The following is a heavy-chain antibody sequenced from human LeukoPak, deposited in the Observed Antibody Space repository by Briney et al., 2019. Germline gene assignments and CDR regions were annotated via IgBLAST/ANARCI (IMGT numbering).Heavy chain of an antibody. V-gene: IGHV3-23*01. D-gene: IGHD5/OR15-5a*01. J-gene: IGHJ4*02. CDR3: ARSLYRRYFDY. CDR2: ISGSGGST. CDR1: GFTFSSYA. Sequence: PGGSLRLSCAASGFTFSSYAMSWVRQAPGKGLEWVSVISGSGGSTNYADSVNGRFTISRDNAKNSLYLQMNSLRAEDTAVYYCARSLYRRYFDYWGQGPLVTVSS.